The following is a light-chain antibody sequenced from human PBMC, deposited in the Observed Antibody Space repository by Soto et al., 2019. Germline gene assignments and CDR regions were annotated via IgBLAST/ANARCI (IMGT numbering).Light chain of an antibody. CDR2: AAS. Sequence: IVLTQSPVTLSLSPGERATLSCRASQGVNSTYVAWYQQKPGQAPRLLIYAASIRATGIPDRFSGSGSGTDFILPISRREPEDFVVYYCQHYGSSFTFGPGTKVDI. CDR3: QHYGSSFT. J-gene: IGKJ3*01. CDR1: QGVNSTY. V-gene: IGKV3-20*01.